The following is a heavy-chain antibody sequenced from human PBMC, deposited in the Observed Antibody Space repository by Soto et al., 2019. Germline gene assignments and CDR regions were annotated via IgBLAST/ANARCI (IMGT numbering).Heavy chain of an antibody. CDR3: ARDHAYSAYWAFDY. Sequence: PSETLSLTCAVSGDSINSTDWWNWVRQSPGKGLEWIGEIYHGGNIYYNPSLKSRVTISMDKSKNQFSLNLFYVTAADTAVYYCARDHAYSAYWAFDYWSQGALVTVSS. D-gene: IGHD3-16*01. CDR2: IYHGGNI. CDR1: GDSINSTDW. J-gene: IGHJ4*02. V-gene: IGHV4-4*02.